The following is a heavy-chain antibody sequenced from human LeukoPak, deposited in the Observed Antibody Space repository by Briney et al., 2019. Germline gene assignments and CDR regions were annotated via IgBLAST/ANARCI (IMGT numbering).Heavy chain of an antibody. CDR3: ARDHSSGFDY. J-gene: IGHJ4*02. Sequence: ASVKVSCKASGYTFTGYYMHWVRQAPGQGLEWMGRIIPIFGTANYAQKFQGRVTITTDESTSTAYMELSSLRSEDTAVYYCARDHSSGFDYWGQGTLVTVSS. V-gene: IGHV1-69*05. CDR1: GYTFTGYY. D-gene: IGHD5-18*01. CDR2: IIPIFGTA.